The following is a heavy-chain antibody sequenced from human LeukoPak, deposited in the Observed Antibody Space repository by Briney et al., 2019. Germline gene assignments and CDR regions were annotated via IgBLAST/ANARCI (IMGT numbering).Heavy chain of an antibody. CDR1: GYTFTSYY. V-gene: IGHV1-46*01. J-gene: IGHJ4*02. D-gene: IGHD3-9*01. Sequence: ASVKVSCKTSGYTFTSYYMHWVRQAPGQGLDWMGIINPSGGSTSYAQKFQGRVTMTRDTSTSTVYMELSSLRSEDTVVYYCARDWGSERDLLTGYYIYWGQGTLVTVSS. CDR2: INPSGGST. CDR3: ARDWGSERDLLTGYYIY.